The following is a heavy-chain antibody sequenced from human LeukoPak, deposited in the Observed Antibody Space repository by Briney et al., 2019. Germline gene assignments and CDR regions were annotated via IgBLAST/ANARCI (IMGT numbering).Heavy chain of an antibody. Sequence: PSETLSLTCTVSGGSISSSRYYWGWIRQPPGKGLEWIASISYSGSSYYNPSLKSRVTISVDTSKNQFSLKLSSVTAADTAVYYCARARGNLYNWNSYNWFDPWGQGTLVTVSS. CDR1: GGSISSSRYY. J-gene: IGHJ5*02. CDR3: ARARGNLYNWNSYNWFDP. V-gene: IGHV4-39*07. D-gene: IGHD1-7*01. CDR2: ISYSGSS.